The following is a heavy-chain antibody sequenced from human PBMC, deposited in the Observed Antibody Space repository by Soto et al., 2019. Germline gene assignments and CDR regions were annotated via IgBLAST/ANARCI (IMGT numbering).Heavy chain of an antibody. CDR2: IYYSGST. CDR3: ARGGIAAASYDY. Sequence: ETLSLTCTVSGGSISSYYWSWIRQPPGKGLEWIGYIYYSGSTNYNPSLKSRVTISVDTSKNQFSLKLSSVTAADTAVYYCARGGIAAASYDYWGQGTLVTVS. V-gene: IGHV4-59*01. CDR1: GGSISSYY. D-gene: IGHD6-13*01. J-gene: IGHJ4*02.